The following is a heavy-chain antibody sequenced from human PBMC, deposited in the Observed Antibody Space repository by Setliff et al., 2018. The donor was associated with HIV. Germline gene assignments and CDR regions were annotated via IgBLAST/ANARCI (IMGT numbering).Heavy chain of an antibody. V-gene: IGHV1-3*01. D-gene: IGHD2-15*01. Sequence: ASVKVSCKAYGYTFSSHSIHWVRQAPGQGLEWMGWINAGNGNTKYSQKFQRRSTITRDTSASTVFMELSSLTSEDTAVYYCARDGCDGNKCYLYNWFDPWGQGTLVTVSS. J-gene: IGHJ5*02. CDR1: GYTFSSHS. CDR3: ARDGCDGNKCYLYNWFDP. CDR2: INAGNGNT.